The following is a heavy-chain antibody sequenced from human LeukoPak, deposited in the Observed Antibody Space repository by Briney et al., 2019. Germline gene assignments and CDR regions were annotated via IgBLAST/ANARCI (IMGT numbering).Heavy chain of an antibody. V-gene: IGHV3-53*01. D-gene: IGHD5-24*01. CDR1: GFTVSSNY. CDR2: IYSGGST. J-gene: IGHJ4*02. Sequence: GGSLRLSCAASGFTVSSNYMSWVRQAPGKGLEWVSVIYSGGSTYYADSVKGRFTTSRDNSKNTRYLQMNSLRAEDTAVYYCASRDGYNYVRDYWGQGTLVTVSS. CDR3: ASRDGYNYVRDY.